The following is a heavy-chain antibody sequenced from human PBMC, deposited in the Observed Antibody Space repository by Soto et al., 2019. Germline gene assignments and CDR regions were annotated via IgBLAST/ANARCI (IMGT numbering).Heavy chain of an antibody. CDR1: GGTFSSYA. D-gene: IGHD3-10*01. V-gene: IGHV1-69*01. CDR2: IIPMYGPA. J-gene: IGHJ5*02. CDR3: ARVTSMVRGVIDNWFDP. Sequence: QVPLVQSGAEVKKPGSSVTVSCKASGGTFSSYAIHWVRQAPGQGLEWMGGIIPMYGPAKYAQRIQGRVTITADESTTPVYMELTSLTSHDTAVYYCARVTSMVRGVIDNWFDPWGHGTLVTVSS.